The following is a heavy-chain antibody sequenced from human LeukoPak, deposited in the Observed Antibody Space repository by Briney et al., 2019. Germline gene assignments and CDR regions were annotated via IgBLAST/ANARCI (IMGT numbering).Heavy chain of an antibody. J-gene: IGHJ5*02. CDR1: Y. CDR3: AXDLDRRWFDP. V-gene: IGHV4-34*01. Sequence: YXXWXRQPPGXGLEWIGEINHSGSTNYNPSLESRVTISVDTXXNQFSLKLSSVNAADTAVYYCAXDLDRRWFDPWGQGTLVTVSS. D-gene: IGHD3-9*01. CDR2: INHSGST.